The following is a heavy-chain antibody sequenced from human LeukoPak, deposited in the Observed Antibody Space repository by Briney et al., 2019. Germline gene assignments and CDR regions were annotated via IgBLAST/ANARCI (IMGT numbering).Heavy chain of an antibody. V-gene: IGHV4-59*01. Sequence: SETLSLTCTVSGGSISDYYWNWIRQPPGKGLEWVGYIYYSGSTTYNPSLKSRLTMSVDTAKNQFSLKLRSVTAADTAVYYCARGEFCSSTNCYLRPMDVWGKGTTVTVSS. D-gene: IGHD2-2*01. CDR2: IYYSGST. CDR1: GGSISDYY. CDR3: ARGEFCSSTNCYLRPMDV. J-gene: IGHJ6*03.